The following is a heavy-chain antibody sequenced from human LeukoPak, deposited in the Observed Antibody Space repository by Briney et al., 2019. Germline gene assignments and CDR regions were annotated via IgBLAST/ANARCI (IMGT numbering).Heavy chain of an antibody. V-gene: IGHV3-7*01. CDR2: IKEDGSEK. D-gene: IGHD6-19*01. J-gene: IGHJ5*02. CDR3: ASSGWYSTPNWFDP. CDR1: GFTFSRSW. Sequence: GGCLRLSCAASGFTFSRSWMHWVRQAPGKGLEWVASIKEDGSEKYYVDSVKGRFTISRDNAKNSLYLQMNSLRAEDTAMYYCASSGWYSTPNWFDPWGQGTLVIVSS.